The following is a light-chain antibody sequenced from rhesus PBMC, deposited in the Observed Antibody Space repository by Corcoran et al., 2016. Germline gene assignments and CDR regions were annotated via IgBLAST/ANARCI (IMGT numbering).Light chain of an antibody. CDR3: SSYAGSNTFI. V-gene: IGLV2-32*02. CDR2: EVS. J-gene: IGLJ1*01. CDR1: SSDIGGYNY. Sequence: QAALTQPRSVSGSPGQSVTISCIGTSSDIGGYNYVSWYHQHPGTAPKLMIYEVSKRPSGVSDRFSGSKSDNTDSLTISGLQAEDEGDYYCSSYAGSNTFIFGARTRLTVL.